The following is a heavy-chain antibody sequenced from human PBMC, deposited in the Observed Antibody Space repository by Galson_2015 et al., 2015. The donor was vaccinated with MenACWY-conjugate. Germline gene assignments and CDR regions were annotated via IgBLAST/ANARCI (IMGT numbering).Heavy chain of an antibody. D-gene: IGHD3-22*01. V-gene: IGHV3-7*03. J-gene: IGHJ5*02. Sequence: SLRLSCAASGLIFSNYWMSWVRQAPGKGLEWVANIKQDGSDKYYLDSVKGRFTISRDNAKNSLYLQMNNLRGEDTAVYYCARGSVYDSSGYYSTWGQGTLVTVSS. CDR1: GLIFSNYW. CDR3: ARGSVYDSSGYYST. CDR2: IKQDGSDK.